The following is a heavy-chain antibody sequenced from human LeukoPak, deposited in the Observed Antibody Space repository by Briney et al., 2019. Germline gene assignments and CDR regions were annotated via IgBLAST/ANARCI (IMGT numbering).Heavy chain of an antibody. J-gene: IGHJ5*02. Sequence: SETLSLTCTVSGGSISSSSYYWGWIRQPPGKGLEWIGSIYYSGSTYYNPSLKSRVTISVDTSKNQFSLKLSSVTAADTAVYYCARARIVGATPGATRPNWFDPWGQGTLVTVSS. D-gene: IGHD1-26*01. CDR1: GGSISSSSYY. CDR2: IYYSGST. V-gene: IGHV4-39*07. CDR3: ARARIVGATPGATRPNWFDP.